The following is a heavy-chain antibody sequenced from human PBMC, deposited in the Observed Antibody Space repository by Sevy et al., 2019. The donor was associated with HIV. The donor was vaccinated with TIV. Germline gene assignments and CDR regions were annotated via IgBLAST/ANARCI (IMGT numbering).Heavy chain of an antibody. Sequence: LSLTCATSGFNFNNTWMSWVRQAPGKGLEWVGRVKSEVDGGTRDYAAPVRGRFTMSRDDSRSTLYLQMDTLTSEETAVYYCTTGGGSITAAGTPFDYWGQGTQVTVSS. V-gene: IGHV3-15*01. J-gene: IGHJ4*02. CDR3: TTGGGSITAAGTPFDY. CDR2: VKSEVDGGTR. CDR1: GFNFNNTW. D-gene: IGHD6-25*01.